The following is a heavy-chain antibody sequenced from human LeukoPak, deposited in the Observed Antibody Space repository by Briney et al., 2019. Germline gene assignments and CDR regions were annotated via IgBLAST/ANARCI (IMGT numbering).Heavy chain of an antibody. J-gene: IGHJ4*02. CDR2: IYYSGST. CDR3: ARPPGGSGYYYG. Sequence: SGTLSLTCTVSGGAISSGSYYWGWVRPPPGEGLGWIGSIYYSGSTYYNPSLKSRVTISVDTSKNQFSLKLSSVTAADTAVYYCARPPGGSGYYYGWGQGTLVTVSS. D-gene: IGHD3-22*01. V-gene: IGHV4-39*07. CDR1: GGAISSGSYY.